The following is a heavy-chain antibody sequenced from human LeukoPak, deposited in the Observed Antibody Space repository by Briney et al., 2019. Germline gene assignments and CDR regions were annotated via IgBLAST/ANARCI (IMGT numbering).Heavy chain of an antibody. CDR2: IYYSGST. J-gene: IGHJ4*02. CDR3: ARGWLAETTVVTPYNY. CDR1: GGSISSYY. D-gene: IGHD4-23*01. V-gene: IGHV4-59*01. Sequence: PSETLSLTCTVSGGSISSYYWSWIRQPPGKGLEWIGYIYYSGSTNYNPSLKSRVTISVDTSKNQFSLKLSSVTAADTAVYYCARGWLAETTVVTPYNYWGQGTLVTVSS.